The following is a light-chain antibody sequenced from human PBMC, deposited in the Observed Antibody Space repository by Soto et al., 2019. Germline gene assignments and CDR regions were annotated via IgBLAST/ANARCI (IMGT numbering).Light chain of an antibody. V-gene: IGKV3-15*01. CDR3: QQRGTWPT. J-gene: IGKJ1*01. CDR1: QSVRSN. CDR2: GAS. Sequence: IVMTQSPATLSVSPGERVTLSCRASQSVRSNLVWYQQRPGQAPRLLIYGASSRATGVPARFSGSGSGTEFTLTISSLQSEDFAVYYCQQRGTWPTFGQGTRVEI.